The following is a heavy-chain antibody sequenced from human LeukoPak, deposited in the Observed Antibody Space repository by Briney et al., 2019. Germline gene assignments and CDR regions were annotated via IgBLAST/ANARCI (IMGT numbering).Heavy chain of an antibody. Sequence: ASVKVSCKASGYTFTSYGISWVRQAPGRGLEWMGWISAYNGNTNYAQKLQGRVTMTTDTSTSTAYMELRSLRSDDTAVYYCARDGYCSGGSCYRDNWFDPWGQGTLVTVSS. J-gene: IGHJ5*02. CDR3: ARDGYCSGGSCYRDNWFDP. D-gene: IGHD2-15*01. CDR1: GYTFTSYG. V-gene: IGHV1-18*04. CDR2: ISAYNGNT.